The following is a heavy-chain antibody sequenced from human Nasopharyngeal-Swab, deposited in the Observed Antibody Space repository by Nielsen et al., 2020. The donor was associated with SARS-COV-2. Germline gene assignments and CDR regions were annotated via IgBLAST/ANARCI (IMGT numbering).Heavy chain of an antibody. CDR3: ARDSAVTRNDAFDI. CDR2: IGTAGDT. J-gene: IGHJ3*02. V-gene: IGHV3-13*01. D-gene: IGHD4-17*01. Sequence: GEPLKISCAASGFTFSSYDMHWVRQATGKGLEWASAIGTAGDTYYPGSVKGRFTISRENAKNSLYLQMNSLRAGDTAVYYCARDSAVTRNDAFDIWGQGTMVTVSS. CDR1: GFTFSSYD.